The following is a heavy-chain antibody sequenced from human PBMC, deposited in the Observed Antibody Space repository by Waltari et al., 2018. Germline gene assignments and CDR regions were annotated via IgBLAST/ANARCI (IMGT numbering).Heavy chain of an antibody. J-gene: IGHJ3*02. CDR1: GCSISGGGYY. CDR3: ARDCTNGVCYDAFDI. V-gene: IGHV4-31*03. D-gene: IGHD2-8*01. CDR2: IYYSGST. Sequence: QVQLQESGPGLVKPSQTLSLTCPVSGCSISGGGYYWSWIGPHPGKGLELIGYIYYSGSTYYNPSLKSRVTISVDTSKNQFSLKLSSVTAADTAVYYCARDCTNGVCYDAFDIWGQGTMVTVSS.